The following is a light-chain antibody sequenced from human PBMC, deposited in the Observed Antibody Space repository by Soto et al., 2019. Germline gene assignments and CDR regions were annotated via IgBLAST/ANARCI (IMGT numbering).Light chain of an antibody. CDR1: SKDVGAYDS. J-gene: IGLJ1*01. Sequence: QSVLAQPASVSGSPGQSITISCTGTSKDVGAYDSVSWYQQHPHKAPQVIIYRGTQRPSGASNRFSASTSGNAASLTISGLQADDEADYFCCSSAPESTYVCGTGTKVTVL. CDR3: CSSAPESTYV. V-gene: IGLV2-23*01. CDR2: RGT.